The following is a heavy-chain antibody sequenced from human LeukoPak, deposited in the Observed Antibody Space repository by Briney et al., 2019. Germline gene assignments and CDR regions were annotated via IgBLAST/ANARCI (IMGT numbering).Heavy chain of an antibody. D-gene: IGHD6-19*01. J-gene: IGHJ4*02. CDR2: IRYDGSNK. V-gene: IGHV3-30*02. CDR3: AKEMVSSGWSLGY. CDR1: GFTFSSYG. Sequence: GGSLRLSCAASGFTFSSYGMHWVRQAPGKGLEWVAFIRYDGSNKYYADSVKGRFTISRDNSKNTLYLQMNSLRAEDTAVYYCAKEMVSSGWSLGYWGQGTLVTVSS.